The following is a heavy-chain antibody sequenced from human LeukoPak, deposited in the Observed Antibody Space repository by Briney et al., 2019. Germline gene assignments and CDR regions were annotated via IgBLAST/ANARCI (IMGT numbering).Heavy chain of an antibody. CDR2: INPNSGGT. J-gene: IGHJ4*02. CDR3: ARGRDSSGWTDY. D-gene: IGHD6-19*01. Sequence: ASVKVSCKASGYTFTGYYTHWVRQAPGQGLEWMGWINPNSGGTNYAQKFQGRVTMTRDTSISTAYMELSRLRSEDTAVYYCARGRDSSGWTDYWGQGTLVTVSS. V-gene: IGHV1-2*02. CDR1: GYTFTGYY.